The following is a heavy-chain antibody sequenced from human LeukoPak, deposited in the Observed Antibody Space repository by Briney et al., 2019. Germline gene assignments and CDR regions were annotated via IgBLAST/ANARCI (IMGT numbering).Heavy chain of an antibody. CDR3: ARHISAASRFDY. CDR1: GGCLSSYY. J-gene: IGHJ4*02. V-gene: IGHV4-59*08. D-gene: IGHD6-13*01. CDR2: IYYSGST. Sequence: PSDPLSLTCNVPGGCLSSYYWRWVRQPPGKGLAWIGYIYYSGSTNYNPSLKSRVTISVGTSKNQFSLKLSSVTAADTAVYYCARHISAASRFDYWGQGSLVTVSS.